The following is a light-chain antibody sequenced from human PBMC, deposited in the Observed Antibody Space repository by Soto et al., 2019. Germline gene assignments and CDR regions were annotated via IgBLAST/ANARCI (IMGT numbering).Light chain of an antibody. Sequence: QSVLTQPASVSGSPGQSITISCTGTISDIGRYNYVSWFQQHPGKVPKLVIFEVNYRPSGVSDRFSGSKSGNTASLTITGLQADDEADYYCPSCITANTRCVFGSGTKVTVL. V-gene: IGLV2-14*01. CDR2: EVN. J-gene: IGLJ1*01. CDR3: PSCITANTRCV. CDR1: ISDIGRYNY.